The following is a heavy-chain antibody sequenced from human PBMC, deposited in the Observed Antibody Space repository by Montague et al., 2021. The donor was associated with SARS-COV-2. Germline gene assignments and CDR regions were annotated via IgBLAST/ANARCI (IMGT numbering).Heavy chain of an antibody. Sequence: SETLSLTCDVYGGSFSRYFWCWSRQPPGRGQELIGHISPTGSTRYNQSLDSRVTISLDTSKSRLSLELTSVTVAATSIYFCVGAPNDYYFDYWGQGTPVSVSS. V-gene: IGHV4-34*01. CDR3: VGAPNDYYFDY. J-gene: IGHJ4*02. CDR2: ISPTGST. D-gene: IGHD1-1*01. CDR1: GGSFSRYF.